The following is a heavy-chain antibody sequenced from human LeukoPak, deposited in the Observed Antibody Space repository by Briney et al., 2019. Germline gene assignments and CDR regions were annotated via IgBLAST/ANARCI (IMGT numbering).Heavy chain of an antibody. CDR2: INSDGSST. D-gene: IGHD3-10*01. CDR3: GRVVYSRFGELSYEYGAFDI. CDR1: GFTFSSYW. J-gene: IGHJ3*02. V-gene: IGHV3-74*01. Sequence: QPGGSLRLSCAASGFTFSSYWMHWVRQAPGKGLVWVSRINSDGSSTSYAGSVKGRFTISRDNAKNTLYLQMNSLRAEDTAVYYCGRVVYSRFGELSYEYGAFDIWGQGTMVTVSS.